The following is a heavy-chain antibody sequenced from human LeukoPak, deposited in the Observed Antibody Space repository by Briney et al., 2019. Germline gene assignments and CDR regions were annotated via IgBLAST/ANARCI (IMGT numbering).Heavy chain of an antibody. J-gene: IGHJ4*02. CDR3: AVGVSFDY. V-gene: IGHV3-13*01. CDR1: GFTFSSSD. D-gene: IGHD3-16*01. CDR2: ITTAGDT. Sequence: GSLRLSCAASGFTFSSSDMHWVRQVTGKGLEWVSSITTAGDTYSPGSVRGRFTISRENAKNSFYLQMNSLRAEDTAVYYCAVGVSFDYWGQGTLVTVSS.